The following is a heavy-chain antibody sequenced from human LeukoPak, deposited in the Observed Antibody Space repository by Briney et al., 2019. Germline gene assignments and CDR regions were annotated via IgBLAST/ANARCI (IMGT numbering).Heavy chain of an antibody. CDR1: GFTFSSYA. CDR2: ISYDGSNK. J-gene: IGHJ4*02. Sequence: GRSLRLSCAASGFTFSSYAMHWVRQAPGKGLEWVAVISYDGSNKYYADSVKGRFTISRDNSKNTLYLQMNSLRAEDTAVYYCARDLGPYSSSSGGGGAYYWGQGTLVTVSS. CDR3: ARDLGPYSSSSGGGGAYY. D-gene: IGHD6-6*01. V-gene: IGHV3-30-3*01.